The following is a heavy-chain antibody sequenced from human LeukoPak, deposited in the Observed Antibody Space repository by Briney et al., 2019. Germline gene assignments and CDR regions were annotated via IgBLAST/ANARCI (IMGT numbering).Heavy chain of an antibody. CDR3: ARGRGFHTIFGVVKTEFDY. CDR1: GGSFSGYY. V-gene: IGHV4-34*01. D-gene: IGHD3-3*01. J-gene: IGHJ4*02. CDR2: SNHRGST. Sequence: PSETLSLTCAVYGGSFSGYYWSWTRKPPPKGLERIGESNHRGSTNYHPSLKSRVTISGDTSKNQFSLKLSSVTAADTAVYYCARGRGFHTIFGVVKTEFDYWGQGTLVTVSS.